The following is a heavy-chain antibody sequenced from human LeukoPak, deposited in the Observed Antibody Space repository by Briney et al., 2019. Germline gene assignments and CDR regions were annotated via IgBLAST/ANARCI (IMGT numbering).Heavy chain of an antibody. J-gene: IGHJ5*02. Sequence: SETLSLTCTVFGGSISSDSWTWIRQPAGKGLEWVGRLYTSGSTNLWSIKHHPSLKSRVAMPVDTSKNQFSLKLSSVTAADTAVYYCARAGGGYCSSTSCSADWFDPWGQGILVTVSS. D-gene: IGHD2-2*01. CDR2: LYTSGST. V-gene: IGHV4-4*07. CDR3: ARAGGGYCSSTSCSADWFDP. CDR1: GGSISSDS.